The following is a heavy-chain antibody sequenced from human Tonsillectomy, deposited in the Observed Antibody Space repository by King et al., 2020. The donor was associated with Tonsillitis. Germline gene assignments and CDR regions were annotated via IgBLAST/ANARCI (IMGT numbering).Heavy chain of an antibody. Sequence: QLQESGPGLVKPSETLSLTCTVSGDSISSNSYYWGWIRQPPGKGLEWIGSIYYSRGSYYNPSLKSRATISLDTSKNKFSLRLSSVTATDTAVYYCASRAGYNYGNIDYWGQGTLVTVSS. J-gene: IGHJ4*02. D-gene: IGHD5-24*01. CDR3: ASRAGYNYGNIDY. V-gene: IGHV4-39*01. CDR1: GDSISSNSYY. CDR2: IYYSRGS.